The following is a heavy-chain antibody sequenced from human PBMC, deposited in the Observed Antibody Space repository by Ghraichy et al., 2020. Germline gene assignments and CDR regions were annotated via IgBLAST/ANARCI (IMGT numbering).Heavy chain of an antibody. V-gene: IGHV1-18*01. CDR1: GYTFTSYG. Sequence: ASVKVSCKASGYTFTSYGISWVRQAPGQGLEWMGWISAYNGNTNYAQKLQGRVTMTTDTSTSTAYMELRSLRSDDTAVYYCARVKYCSSTSCYTGYYYYYMDVWGKGTTVTVAS. CDR3: ARVKYCSSTSCYTGYYYYYMDV. J-gene: IGHJ6*03. D-gene: IGHD2-2*02. CDR2: ISAYNGNT.